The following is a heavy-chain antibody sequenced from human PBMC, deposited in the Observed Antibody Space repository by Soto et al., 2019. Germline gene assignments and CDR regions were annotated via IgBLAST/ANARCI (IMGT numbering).Heavy chain of an antibody. V-gene: IGHV1-18*01. CDR1: GYTFTIYG. CDR3: ARVHSSGWYGRPDYFDY. D-gene: IGHD6-19*01. CDR2: ISAHNANT. Sequence: QVQLVQSGAELKKPGASVRVSCKASGYTFTIYGITWVRQAPGQGLEWMGWISAHNANTSYAQKLQGRVTMTTDTSTSTAYLDLRSLRSDDTAIYYCARVHSSGWYGRPDYFDYWGQGTLVTVSS. J-gene: IGHJ4*02.